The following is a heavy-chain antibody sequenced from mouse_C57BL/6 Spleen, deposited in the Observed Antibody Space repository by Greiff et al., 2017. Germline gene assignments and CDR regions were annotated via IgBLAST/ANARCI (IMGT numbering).Heavy chain of an antibody. Sequence: QVQLQQPGAELVMPGASVKLSCKASGYTFTSYWMHWVKQRPGQGLEWIGEIDPSDSYTNYNQKFKGKSALTVDKSSSTAYMQLSSLTSEDSAVYYCARRLLPSYAMDYWGQGTSVTVSS. D-gene: IGHD2-12*01. CDR2: IDPSDSYT. CDR1: GYTFTSYW. J-gene: IGHJ4*01. V-gene: IGHV1-69*01. CDR3: ARRLLPSYAMDY.